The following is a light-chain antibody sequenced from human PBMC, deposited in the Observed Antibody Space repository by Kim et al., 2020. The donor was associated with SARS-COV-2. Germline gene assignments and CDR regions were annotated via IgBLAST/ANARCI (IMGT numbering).Light chain of an antibody. V-gene: IGLV2-14*03. CDR1: SSDVGGYNY. CDR3: SSYASSSTVV. CDR2: DVS. J-gene: IGLJ2*01. Sequence: QSALTQPASVSGSPGQSITISCTGTSSDVGGYNYVSWYQQHPGKAPKLIIYDVSNRPSGVSNRFSGSKSGNTASLTIAGLQAEDDGDYYCSSYASSSTVVFGGGTKVTVL.